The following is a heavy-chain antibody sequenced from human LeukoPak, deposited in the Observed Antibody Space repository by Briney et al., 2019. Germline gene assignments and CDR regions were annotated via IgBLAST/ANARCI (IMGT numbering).Heavy chain of an antibody. J-gene: IGHJ4*02. CDR1: GGSFSSYY. CDR3: ARGPYYDFWSGYPFFDY. V-gene: IGHV4-59*08. Sequence: PSETLSLTCTVSGGSFSSYYWSWIRQPPGKGLEWIGYIYYSGSTNYNPSLKSRVTISLDTSKNQFSLKLSSVTAADTAVYYCARGPYYDFWSGYPFFDYWGQGTLVTVSS. D-gene: IGHD3-3*01. CDR2: IYYSGST.